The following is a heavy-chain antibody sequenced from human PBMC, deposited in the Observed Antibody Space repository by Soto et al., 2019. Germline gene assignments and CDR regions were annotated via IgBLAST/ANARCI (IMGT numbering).Heavy chain of an antibody. CDR3: ARLSPTSGNWALDY. D-gene: IGHD7-27*01. V-gene: IGHV2-70*03. Sequence: SGPTLVNPTQTLTLTCTFSGFSLRTTGMRVSWIRQPPGKALEWLARIDWDDDKFYSTSLKTRLTISKDTSENQVVLTMTNMDPVDTAVYYCARLSPTSGNWALDYWGQGTLVTV. CDR2: IDWDDDK. J-gene: IGHJ4*02. CDR1: GFSLRTTGMR.